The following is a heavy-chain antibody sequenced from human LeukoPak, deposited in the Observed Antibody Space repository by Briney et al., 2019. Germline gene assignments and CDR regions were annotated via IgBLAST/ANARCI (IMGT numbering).Heavy chain of an antibody. CDR2: ISGSSSDI. D-gene: IGHD3-10*02. Sequence: GGSLRLSCVVSGFSFSDSYMTWIRQTPGRGLEWLAYISGSSSDIYYADSVKGRFTISRDNARNSLYLQMNSLRAEDTAVYYCARGTMFPYYFDYWGQGTLVTVSS. J-gene: IGHJ4*02. V-gene: IGHV3-11*04. CDR3: ARGTMFPYYFDY. CDR1: GFSFSDSY.